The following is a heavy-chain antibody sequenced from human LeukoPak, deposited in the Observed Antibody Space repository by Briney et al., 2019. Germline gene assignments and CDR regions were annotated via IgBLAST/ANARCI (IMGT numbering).Heavy chain of an antibody. J-gene: IGHJ4*02. CDR3: SISEPPLYYFDY. D-gene: IGHD1-26*01. V-gene: IGHV1-69*13. CDR2: IIPIFGTA. CDR1: GGTFSSYA. Sequence: SVKVSCKASGGTFSSYAISWVRQAPGQGLEWMGGIIPIFGTANYAQKFRGRVTITADESTSTAYMELSSLRSEDTAVYYCSISEPPLYYFDYWGQGTLVTVSS.